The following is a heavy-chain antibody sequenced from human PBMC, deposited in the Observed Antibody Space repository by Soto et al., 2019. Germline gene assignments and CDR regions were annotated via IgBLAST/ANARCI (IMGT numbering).Heavy chain of an antibody. J-gene: IGHJ5*02. CDR2: IYYSGST. V-gene: IGHV4-59*01. D-gene: IGHD6-19*01. CDR3: AGAESSGWGYNWFDP. Sequence: QVQLQESGPGLVKPSETLSLTCTVSGGSISSYYWSWIRQPPGKGLEWIGYIYYSGSTNYNPSLKSRVTISVDTSKNQFSLKLSSVTAADTAVYYCAGAESSGWGYNWFDPWGQGTLVTVSS. CDR1: GGSISSYY.